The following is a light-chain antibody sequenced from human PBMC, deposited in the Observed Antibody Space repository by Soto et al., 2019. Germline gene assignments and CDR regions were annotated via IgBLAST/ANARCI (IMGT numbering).Light chain of an antibody. CDR2: DAS. Sequence: EIVLTQSPATLSLSPGERATLPCRASQSVSTYLAWYQQQPGQAPRLLIYDASNRATGIPARFSGSGSGTDFTLTISSLEPEDFAVYYCQQRSNWPLTFGPGTKVDIK. J-gene: IGKJ3*01. CDR3: QQRSNWPLT. V-gene: IGKV3-11*01. CDR1: QSVSTY.